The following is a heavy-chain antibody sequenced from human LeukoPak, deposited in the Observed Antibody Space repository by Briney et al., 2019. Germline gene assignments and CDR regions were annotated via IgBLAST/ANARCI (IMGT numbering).Heavy chain of an antibody. CDR3: ARAGSHRNSGYDY. J-gene: IGHJ4*02. D-gene: IGHD5-12*01. Sequence: GGSLRLSCVASGFTFRTYSMNWVRQAPGKGLEWVSSISGSSTYIYYADSVKGRFTISRDNAKNSLFLQMNSLRAEDTAVYYCARAGSHRNSGYDYWGQGTLVTVSS. CDR2: ISGSSTYI. V-gene: IGHV3-21*01. CDR1: GFTFRTYS.